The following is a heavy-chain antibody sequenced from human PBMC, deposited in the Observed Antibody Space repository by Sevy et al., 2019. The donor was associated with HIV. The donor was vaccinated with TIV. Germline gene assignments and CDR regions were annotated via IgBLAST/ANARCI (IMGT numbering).Heavy chain of an antibody. J-gene: IGHJ4*02. Sequence: GGSLRLSCAASGFAFHEYSMSWIRQAPGKGLEWVATLSFGCGKINYADSVKGRFTISRDNSKNSFYLQMDNLRVEDTALYYCAREGCSRPHDYWGQGTRVTVFS. CDR3: AREGCSRPHDY. V-gene: IGHV3-23*01. D-gene: IGHD2-8*01. CDR1: GFAFHEYS. CDR2: LSFGCGKI.